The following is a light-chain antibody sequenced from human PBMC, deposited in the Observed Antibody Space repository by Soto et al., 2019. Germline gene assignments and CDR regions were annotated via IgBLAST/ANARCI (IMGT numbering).Light chain of an antibody. Sequence: IVLTQSPGTLSLSPGDRATLSCRASQSVVTLYLAWYQQKPGQAPRLLISDTSTRATGIPARFSGSASGTDFTLTISRLAPEDFAAYYCQQYGTSPRTCGQGARV. CDR1: QSVVTLY. J-gene: IGKJ1*01. CDR2: DTS. V-gene: IGKV3-20*01. CDR3: QQYGTSPRT.